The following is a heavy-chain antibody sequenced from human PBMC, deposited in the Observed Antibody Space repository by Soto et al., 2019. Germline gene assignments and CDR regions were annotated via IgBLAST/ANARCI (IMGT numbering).Heavy chain of an antibody. Sequence: QVQLVQSGAEVKKPGASVKVSCKASGYTFTGYYMHWVRQAPGQGLEWMGWIKPNSGGTNYAQKFQGWVTMTKDTSISTAYMELSRLRTGDTAVYYCARAILGGDYDLDNWGQGTMVTVSS. V-gene: IGHV1-2*04. CDR1: GYTFTGYY. CDR3: ARAILGGDYDLDN. D-gene: IGHD4-17*01. J-gene: IGHJ4*02. CDR2: IKPNSGGT.